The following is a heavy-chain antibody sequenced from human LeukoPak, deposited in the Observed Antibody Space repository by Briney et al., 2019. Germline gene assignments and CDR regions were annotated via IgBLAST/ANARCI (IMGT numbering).Heavy chain of an antibody. CDR3: AKDRYFYDSSGYLDY. D-gene: IGHD3-22*01. Sequence: GGSLRLSCAASGFTFSSYSMNWVRQAPGKGLEWVTFIRYDGNNKYYTDSVKGRFTISRDNSKNTLYLQMNSLRAEDTAVYYCAKDRYFYDSSGYLDYWGQGTLVTVSS. V-gene: IGHV3-30*02. CDR2: IRYDGNNK. CDR1: GFTFSSYS. J-gene: IGHJ4*02.